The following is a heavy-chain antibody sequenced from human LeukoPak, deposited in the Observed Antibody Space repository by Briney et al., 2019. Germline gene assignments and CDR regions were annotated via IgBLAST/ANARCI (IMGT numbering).Heavy chain of an antibody. CDR1: GDSVSSNSAA. CDR3: VREVDSHGTLFYYGMDV. V-gene: IGHV6-1*01. D-gene: IGHD6-13*01. J-gene: IGHJ6*02. Sequence: SQTLPLPCAISGDSVSSNSAAWNWIRQSPSRGLEWLGRTYYRSRWYHDYGVSVRSRININPDTSKNQFSLQLNSVTPEDTAVYYCVREVDSHGTLFYYGMDVWGQGTTVTVSS. CDR2: TYYRSRWYH.